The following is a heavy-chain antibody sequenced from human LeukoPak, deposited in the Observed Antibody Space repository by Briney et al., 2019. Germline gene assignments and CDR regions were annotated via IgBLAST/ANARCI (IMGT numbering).Heavy chain of an antibody. CDR2: IYDSGTT. V-gene: IGHV3-53*01. D-gene: IGHD6-19*01. CDR1: GFTVSSNY. CDR3: AGRRSSGWYAY. Sequence: GGSLRLSRAPSGFTVSSNYMSWVRQAPGKGLEWVSVIYDSGTTYYADSVKGRFLIFRDTSKNTVDLQMNSLRVEDTAVYYCAGRRSSGWYAYWGQGTLVTVSS. J-gene: IGHJ4*02.